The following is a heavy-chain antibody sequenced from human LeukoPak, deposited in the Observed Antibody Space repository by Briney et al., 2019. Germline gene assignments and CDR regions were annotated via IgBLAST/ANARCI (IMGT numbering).Heavy chain of an antibody. CDR2: IYSGGST. CDR1: GFTVSSNY. J-gene: IGHJ4*02. Sequence: PGGSLRLSCAASGFTVSSNYMSWVRQAPGKGLEWVSVIYSGGSTYYADSVKGRLTISRDNSKNTLYLQMNSLRAEDTAVYYCTRGETNPFDYWGQGTLVTVSS. CDR3: TRGETNPFDY. V-gene: IGHV3-66*01. D-gene: IGHD1-14*01.